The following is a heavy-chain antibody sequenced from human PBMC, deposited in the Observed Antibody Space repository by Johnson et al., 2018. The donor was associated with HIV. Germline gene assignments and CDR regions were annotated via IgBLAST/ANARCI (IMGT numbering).Heavy chain of an antibody. V-gene: IGHV3-30*02. J-gene: IGHJ3*02. CDR1: GFTFDDYG. D-gene: IGHD5-12*01. Sequence: QVQLVESGGGVARPGGSLRLSCAASGFTFDDYGMSWVRQAPGKGLEWVAFIRYDGSNKYYADSVKGRFTISRDNSKNTLYPQMNSLRAEDTAVYYCAKLLGIYTYQDAFDIWGQGTMVTVSS. CDR3: AKLLGIYTYQDAFDI. CDR2: IRYDGSNK.